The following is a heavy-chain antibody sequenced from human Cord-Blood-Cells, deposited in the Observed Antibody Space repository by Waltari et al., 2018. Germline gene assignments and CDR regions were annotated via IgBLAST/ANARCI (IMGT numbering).Heavy chain of an antibody. D-gene: IGHD3-10*01. CDR1: GYTFTGHY. Sequence: QVQLVQSGAEVKKPGASVKVSCKASGYTFTGHYMHWVRQAPGQGLEWMVRINPNSGGTNYAQKFQGRVTMTRDTSISTAYMELSRLRSDDTAVYYCARAKRITMVQGVYYFDYWGQGTLVTVSS. V-gene: IGHV1-2*06. CDR2: INPNSGGT. J-gene: IGHJ4*02. CDR3: ARAKRITMVQGVYYFDY.